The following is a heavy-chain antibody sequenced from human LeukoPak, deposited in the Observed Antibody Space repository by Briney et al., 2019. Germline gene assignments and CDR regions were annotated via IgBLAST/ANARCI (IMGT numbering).Heavy chain of an antibody. D-gene: IGHD4-23*01. V-gene: IGHV3-23*01. Sequence: GGSLRLSCAASGFTLSSYAMSWVRQAPGKGLEWVSGLTTSGGSAYYADSVKGRFTVSRDSSKNTVYLQMNSLRAEDTAVYYCARKGSTKVVTPFGFDYWGQGTLVTVSS. J-gene: IGHJ4*02. CDR3: ARKGSTKVVTPFGFDY. CDR1: GFTLSSYA. CDR2: LTTSGGSA.